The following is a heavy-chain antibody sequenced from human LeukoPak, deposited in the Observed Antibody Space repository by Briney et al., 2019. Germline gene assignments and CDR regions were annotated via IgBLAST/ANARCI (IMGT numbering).Heavy chain of an antibody. V-gene: IGHV2-5*02. CDR3: AHRSHLEWRGADAFDF. CDR2: ISWDDDV. J-gene: IGHJ3*01. CDR1: GFALTTSGVG. Sequence: SGPTLVKPTQTLTLTGSCFGFALTTSGVGVGWIRQLPGKALEWLTLISWDDDVRSSPSLKNRLTITTDTSKNQVVLTMPNIDPGDTGTYYCAHRSHLEWRGADAFDFWGQGTMVTVSS. D-gene: IGHD3-3*01.